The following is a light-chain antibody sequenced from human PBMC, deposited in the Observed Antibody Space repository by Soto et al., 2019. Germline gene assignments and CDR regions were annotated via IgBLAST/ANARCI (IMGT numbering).Light chain of an antibody. Sequence: DIQMTQSPSSLSASVGDRVTITCRASQSINKYLNWYQQKPGKAPKLLIYAASSLESGVTSRFSGSGSGTDFTITISSLQPEDFATYCCQQRYNAAALTFGGGTKVEIK. CDR1: QSINKY. CDR3: QQRYNAAALT. J-gene: IGKJ4*01. V-gene: IGKV1-39*01. CDR2: AAS.